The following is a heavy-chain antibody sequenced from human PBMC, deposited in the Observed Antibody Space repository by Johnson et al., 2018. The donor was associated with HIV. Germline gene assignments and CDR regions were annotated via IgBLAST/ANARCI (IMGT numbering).Heavy chain of an antibody. Sequence: HVQLVESGGGLVQPGGSLRLSCAASGFTFDDYGMSWVRQAPGKGLEWVSYISSSGSTIYYADSVKGRFTISRDNAKNSLYLQMNSLRAEDTAVYYCVRDRGTMLLDGAFDIWGQGTMVTVSS. CDR3: VRDRGTMLLDGAFDI. CDR1: GFTFDDYG. CDR2: ISSSGSTI. D-gene: IGHD3-10*01. J-gene: IGHJ3*02. V-gene: IGHV3-11*04.